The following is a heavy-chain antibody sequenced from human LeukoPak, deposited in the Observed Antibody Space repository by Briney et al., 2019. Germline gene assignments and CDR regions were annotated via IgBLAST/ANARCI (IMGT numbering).Heavy chain of an antibody. J-gene: IGHJ4*02. V-gene: IGHV3-48*01. Sequence: GGSLRLSCAASGFTFSSYSMNWVRQAPGKGLEWVSYISWSSGSTYYADSVKGRFTISRDNSKNTLYLQMNSLRAEDTAVYYCAKDQPREYSSGWYCFDYWGQGTLVTVSS. CDR3: AKDQPREYSSGWYCFDY. CDR1: GFTFSSYS. CDR2: ISWSSGST. D-gene: IGHD6-19*01.